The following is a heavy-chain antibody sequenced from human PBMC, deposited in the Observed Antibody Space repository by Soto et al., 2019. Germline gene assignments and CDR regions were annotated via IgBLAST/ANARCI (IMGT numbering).Heavy chain of an antibody. V-gene: IGHV1-3*05. CDR3: AGDLGYALPDY. J-gene: IGHJ4*02. Sequence: QVQLVQSGAEEKKPGASVKVSCKASGYTFTSYAMHWVRQAPGQRLEWMGWINSGNGNTKYSQKFQGRVTITRVTSASTAYMELSSLRSEDKAVYYCAGDLGYALPDYWGQGTLVTVSS. CDR2: INSGNGNT. D-gene: IGHD2-15*01. CDR1: GYTFTSYA.